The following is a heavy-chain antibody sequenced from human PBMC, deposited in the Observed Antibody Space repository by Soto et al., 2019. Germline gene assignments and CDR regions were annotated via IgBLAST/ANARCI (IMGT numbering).Heavy chain of an antibody. D-gene: IGHD6-13*01. V-gene: IGHV3-7*01. CDR2: IKQDGSEK. CDR3: AREDQQLVYYYYMDV. J-gene: IGHJ6*03. CDR1: GFTFSSYW. Sequence: GGSLRLSCAASGFTFSSYWMSWVRQAPGKGLEWVANIKQDGSEKYYVDSVKGRFTISRDNAKNSLYLQMNSLRAEDTAVYYCAREDQQLVYYYYMDVWGKGTTVTVSS.